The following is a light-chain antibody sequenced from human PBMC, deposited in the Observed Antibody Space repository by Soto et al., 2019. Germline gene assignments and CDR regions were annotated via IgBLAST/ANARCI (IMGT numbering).Light chain of an antibody. CDR1: QSVSRSL. J-gene: IGKJ2*03. V-gene: IGKV3-20*01. CDR2: GAS. CDR3: QQYCNPPPYS. Sequence: EIVLTQSPGTLSLSPGERATLSCRASQSVSRSLLAWYQQKPGQAPRLLIYGASTRATGIADRFSGSGSGTDFTLTISRLEPEDFAVYYCQQYCNPPPYSFGQGTKLEIK.